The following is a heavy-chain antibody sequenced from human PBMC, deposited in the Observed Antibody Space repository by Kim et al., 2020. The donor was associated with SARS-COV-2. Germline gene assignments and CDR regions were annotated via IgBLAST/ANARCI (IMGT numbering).Heavy chain of an antibody. V-gene: IGHV4-4*07. D-gene: IGHD6-6*01. Sequence: SETLSLTCIVSGVSISTYYWSWIRQPVGKGLEWIGRIYTTGNANYSPSLESRVNMSLDTSNNKFSLKLFSVTAADTAVNYCARDTEWGSSHPFDHWGQGMLVSVSS. CDR2: IYTTGNA. J-gene: IGHJ5*02. CDR1: GVSISTYY. CDR3: ARDTEWGSSHPFDH.